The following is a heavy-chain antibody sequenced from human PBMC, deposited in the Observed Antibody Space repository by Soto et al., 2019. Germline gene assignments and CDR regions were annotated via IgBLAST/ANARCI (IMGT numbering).Heavy chain of an antibody. Sequence: QVQLVQSGAEVKKPGSSVKVSCKASGGTFSSYAISWVGQAPGQGLEWMGGIIPIFGTANYAQKFQGRVTITADESTSTAYMELSSLRSEDTAVYYCARRATLGSYEAYFDYWGQGTLVTVSS. J-gene: IGHJ4*02. CDR2: IIPIFGTA. CDR1: GGTFSSYA. CDR3: ARRATLGSYEAYFDY. D-gene: IGHD2-15*01. V-gene: IGHV1-69*01.